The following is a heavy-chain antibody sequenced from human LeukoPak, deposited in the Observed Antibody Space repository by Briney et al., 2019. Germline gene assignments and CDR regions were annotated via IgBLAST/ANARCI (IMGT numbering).Heavy chain of an antibody. CDR1: GFTFSSYE. D-gene: IGHD3/OR15-3a*01. CDR3: ARELDVDFDY. V-gene: IGHV3-48*03. Sequence: GGSLRLSCAASGFTFSSYEMNWVRQAPGKGLEWVSYISSGGSILYYADSVKGRFTISRDNAKNSVYLQMDSLRAEDTAVYYCARELDVDFDYWGQGTLVTVSS. J-gene: IGHJ4*02. CDR2: ISSGGSIL.